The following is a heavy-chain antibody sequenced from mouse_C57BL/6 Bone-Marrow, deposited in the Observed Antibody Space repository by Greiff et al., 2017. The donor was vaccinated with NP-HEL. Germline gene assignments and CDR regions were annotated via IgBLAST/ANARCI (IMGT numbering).Heavy chain of an antibody. J-gene: IGHJ4*01. D-gene: IGHD1-1*01. CDR3: ASSGYYYGSGKAMDY. CDR1: GFNIKNTY. V-gene: IGHV14-3*01. CDR2: IDPANGNT. Sequence: VQLKESVAELVRPGASVKLSCTASGFNIKNTYMHWVKQRPEQGLEWIGRIDPANGNTKYAPKFQGKATITADTSSNTAYLQLSSLTSEDTAIYYCASSGYYYGSGKAMDYWGQGTSVTVSS.